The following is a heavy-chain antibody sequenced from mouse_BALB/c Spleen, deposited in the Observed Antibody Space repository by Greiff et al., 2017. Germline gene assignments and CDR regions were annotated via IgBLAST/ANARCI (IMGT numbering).Heavy chain of an antibody. Sequence: VKLQESGPGLVAPSQSLSITCTVSGFSLTSYGVHWVRQPPGKGLEWLGVIWAGGSTNYNSALMSRLSISKDNSKSQVFLKMNSLQTDDTAMYYCARQLGLRGSYFDYWGQGTTLTVSS. J-gene: IGHJ2*01. CDR3: ARQLGLRGSYFDY. CDR1: GFSLTSYG. V-gene: IGHV2-9*02. D-gene: IGHD3-1*01. CDR2: IWAGGST.